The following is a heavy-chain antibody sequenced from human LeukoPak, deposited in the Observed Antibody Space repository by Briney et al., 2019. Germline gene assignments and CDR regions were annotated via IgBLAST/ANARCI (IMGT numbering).Heavy chain of an antibody. Sequence: AGGSLRLSCAASGFTFSSYAMHWVRQAPGKGLEWVAVISYDGSNKYYADSVKGRFTISRDNAKNSLYLQMNSLRAEDTAVYYCARDPYSSGWPSYYYYGMDVWGQGTTVTVSS. J-gene: IGHJ6*02. V-gene: IGHV3-30-3*01. CDR2: ISYDGSNK. D-gene: IGHD6-19*01. CDR1: GFTFSSYA. CDR3: ARDPYSSGWPSYYYYGMDV.